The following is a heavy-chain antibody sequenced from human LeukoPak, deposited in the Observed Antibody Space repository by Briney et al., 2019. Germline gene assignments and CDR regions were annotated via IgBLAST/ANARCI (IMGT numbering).Heavy chain of an antibody. CDR3: ARDRGYSSSRRDYYYYYMDV. V-gene: IGHV1-69*05. CDR1: GGTFSSYA. J-gene: IGHJ6*03. CDR2: IIPIFGTA. Sequence: ASVKVSCKASGGTFSSYAISWVRQAPGQGLEWMGGIIPIFGTANYAQKFQGRVTITTDESTSTAYMELSSLRSEDTAVYYCARDRGYSSSRRDYYYYYMDVWGKRTTVTLSS. D-gene: IGHD6-13*01.